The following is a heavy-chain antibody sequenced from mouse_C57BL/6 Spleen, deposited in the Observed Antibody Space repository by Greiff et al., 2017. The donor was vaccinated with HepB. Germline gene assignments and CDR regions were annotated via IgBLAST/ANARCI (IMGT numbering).Heavy chain of an antibody. J-gene: IGHJ2*01. V-gene: IGHV1-31*01. D-gene: IGHD2-1*01. CDR2: IYPYNGVS. CDR1: GYSFTGYY. Sequence: EVQGVESGPELVKPGASVKISCKASGYSFTGYYMHWVKQSHGNILDWIGYIYPYNGVSSYNQKFKGKATLTVDKSSSTAYMELRSLTSEDSAVYYCARGAYGNSLDYWGQGTTLTVSS. CDR3: ARGAYGNSLDY.